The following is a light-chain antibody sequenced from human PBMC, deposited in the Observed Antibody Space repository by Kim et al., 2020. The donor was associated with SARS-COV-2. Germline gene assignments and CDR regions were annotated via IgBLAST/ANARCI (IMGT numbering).Light chain of an antibody. Sequence: GPSITISCTGTSGDIGGYNYVDWYQQDPGKAPKLMFYDVTKRPSGVSNRFSGSKSGITASLTISGLQAEDEADYYCSSYTSTDTWMFGGGTQLTVL. CDR2: DVT. CDR3: SSYTSTDTWM. V-gene: IGLV2-14*04. CDR1: SGDIGGYNY. J-gene: IGLJ3*02.